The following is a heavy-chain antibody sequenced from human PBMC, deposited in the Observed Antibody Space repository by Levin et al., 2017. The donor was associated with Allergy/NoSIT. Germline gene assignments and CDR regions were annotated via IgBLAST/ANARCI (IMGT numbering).Heavy chain of an antibody. CDR2: INPSGDRK. J-gene: IGHJ4*02. CDR3: ARDYDVGGNLYYFDF. CDR1: GYTFTRNY. D-gene: IGHD4-23*01. V-gene: IGHV1-46*01. Sequence: ASVKVSCKASGYTFTRNYLHWVRQAPGQGLEWMGVINPSGDRKSYAQKFQGRVTMTRDTSTSTVYMELSSLRSEDTAVYYCARDYDVGGNLYYFDFWGQGTLVTVSS.